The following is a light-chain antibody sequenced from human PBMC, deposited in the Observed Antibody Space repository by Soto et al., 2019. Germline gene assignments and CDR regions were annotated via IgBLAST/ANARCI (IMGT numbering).Light chain of an antibody. CDR2: ATS. J-gene: IGKJ1*01. Sequence: IRLTQSPASLSSSIGDRVTITCRASQSISSYLNWYQQKPGKAPNLLIYATSTLQSGVPSRFSGSGSGTEFTLTISSLQPDDFATYYCQHYNVYPWTFGQRTKADIK. CDR1: QSISSY. CDR3: QHYNVYPWT. V-gene: IGKV1-39*01.